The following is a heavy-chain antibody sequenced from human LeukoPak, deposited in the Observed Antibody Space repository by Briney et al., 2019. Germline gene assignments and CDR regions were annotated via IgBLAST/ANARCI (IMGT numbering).Heavy chain of an antibody. CDR2: INHSGST. CDR1: GGSFSGYY. V-gene: IGHV4-34*01. D-gene: IGHD3-22*01. Sequence: SETLSLTCAVYGGSFSGYYWSWIRQPPGKGLEWIGEINHSGSTNYNPSLKSRVTISVDTSKNQFSLKLNSVTAADTAVYYCARDYYYYDSSGYSAWGQGTLVTVSS. CDR3: ARDYYYYDSSGYSA. J-gene: IGHJ4*02.